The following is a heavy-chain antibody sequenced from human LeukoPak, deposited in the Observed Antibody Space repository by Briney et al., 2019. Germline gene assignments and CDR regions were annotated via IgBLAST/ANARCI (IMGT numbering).Heavy chain of an antibody. CDR2: MNPNSGNT. D-gene: IGHD3-22*01. V-gene: IGHV1-8*02. CDR1: GYTFTSYD. CDR3: ARDRYAYDSSGYSPIFDY. J-gene: IGHJ4*02. Sequence: GASVKVSCKASGYTFTSYDINWVRQATGQGLEWLGWMNPNSGNTGYAQKFRGRVTITRNTSISTAYMELNSLRSEDTAVYYCARDRYAYDSSGYSPIFDYWGQGTLVTVSS.